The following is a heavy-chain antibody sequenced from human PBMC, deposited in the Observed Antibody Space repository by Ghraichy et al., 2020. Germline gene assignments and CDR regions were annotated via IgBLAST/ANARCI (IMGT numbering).Heavy chain of an antibody. Sequence: ASVKVSCKASGYTFTNHYINWLRQAPGQGLEWMGWMNPTRGNAGYAQQFQGSVTMTRDTSINTAYMGLNGLTSEDTALYYCTRRATPCYWYHDLWDRGTLVTVSS. CDR2: MNPTRGNA. CDR1: GYTFTNHY. CDR3: TRRATPCYWYHDL. J-gene: IGHJ2*01. V-gene: IGHV1-8*02.